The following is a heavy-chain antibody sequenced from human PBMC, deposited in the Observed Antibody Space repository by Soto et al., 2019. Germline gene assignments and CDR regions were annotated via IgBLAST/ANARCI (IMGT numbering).Heavy chain of an antibody. D-gene: IGHD3-9*01. J-gene: IGHJ4*02. CDR3: ARGLGDISTGYYPPVMAF. Sequence: PSETLSLTCDVYNESFSAYYWSWIRQPPGKGLEWIGEINHTGNTKNNPSLKSRATIYLDTSKNQFSLTLTSVTAADTAVYYCARGLGDISTGYYPPVMAFWGQGPPVTVSS. CDR1: NESFSAYY. V-gene: IGHV4-34*04. CDR2: INHTGNT.